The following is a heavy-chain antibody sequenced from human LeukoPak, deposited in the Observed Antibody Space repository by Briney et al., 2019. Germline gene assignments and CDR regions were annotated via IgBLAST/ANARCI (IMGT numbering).Heavy chain of an antibody. D-gene: IGHD5-24*01. CDR1: GFTFSGYG. J-gene: IGHJ6*02. CDR3: AKDWRWQQPIYGMNV. V-gene: IGHV3-30*18. CDR2: ISYDGKNQ. Sequence: GGSLRLSCAASGFTFSGYGIHWVRQAGKGLEWVAVISYDGKNQYYADSAKGRFTISRDNSKNTLYLQMSSLRAEDTAVYYCAKDWRWQQPIYGMNVWGQGTTVTVS.